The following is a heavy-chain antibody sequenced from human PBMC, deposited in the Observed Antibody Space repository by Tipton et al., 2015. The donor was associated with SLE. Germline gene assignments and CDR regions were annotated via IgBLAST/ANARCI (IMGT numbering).Heavy chain of an antibody. J-gene: IGHJ6*03. CDR3: ARVPALYYYYMDV. CDR1: GGSIGSYY. Sequence: TLSLTCTVSGGSIGSYYWSWMRQAPGKGLEWIGYIFYGGTANNNPSLKSRVTISVDRSKNQFSLKLNSVTAADTAVYYCARVPALYYYYMDVWGKGTTVTVSS. V-gene: IGHV4-59*01. CDR2: IFYGGTA. D-gene: IGHD2-2*01.